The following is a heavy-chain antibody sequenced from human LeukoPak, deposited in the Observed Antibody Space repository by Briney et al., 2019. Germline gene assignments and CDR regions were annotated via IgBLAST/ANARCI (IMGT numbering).Heavy chain of an antibody. CDR2: ISSSGSTI. V-gene: IGHV3-48*03. CDR1: GFTFSSYE. J-gene: IGHJ6*02. Sequence: PGGSLRLSCAASGFTFSSYEMNWVRQAPGKGLEWVSYISSSGSTIYYADSVKGRFTISRDNAKNSLYLQMNSLRAEDPAVYYCARDNTRYFESYGMDVWGQGTTVTVSS. CDR3: ARDNTRYFESYGMDV. D-gene: IGHD3-9*01.